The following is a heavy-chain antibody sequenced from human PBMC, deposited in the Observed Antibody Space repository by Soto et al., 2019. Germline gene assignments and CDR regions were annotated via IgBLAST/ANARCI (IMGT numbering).Heavy chain of an antibody. Sequence: QVQLVQSGAEVKKPGASVKVSCKASGYTFTSYAMHWVRQAPGQRLEGMGWINADNGNTKYSQKFQGRVTITRDTSASTAYMELSSLRSEDTVVYYCARGPVGPDGPGDYWGQGTLVTVSS. CDR1: GYTFTSYA. V-gene: IGHV1-3*01. CDR3: ARGPVGPDGPGDY. J-gene: IGHJ4*02. CDR2: INADNGNT.